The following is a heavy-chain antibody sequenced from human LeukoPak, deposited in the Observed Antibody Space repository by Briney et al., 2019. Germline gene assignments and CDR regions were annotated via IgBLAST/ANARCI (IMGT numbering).Heavy chain of an antibody. CDR2: IIPILSLT. D-gene: IGHD3-16*02. V-gene: IGHV1-69*04. J-gene: IGHJ4*01. CDR3: ARAADSGFVWGSYRFDF. CDR1: GGTFTNYA. Sequence: GASVEVSCKASGGTFTNYAFNWVRQAPGQGPEWMGRIIPILSLTNYGQRFQGRLTIAADKSTGTVYMELSSLRSEDTAVYYCARAADSGFVWGSYRFDFWGQGTLVSVSS.